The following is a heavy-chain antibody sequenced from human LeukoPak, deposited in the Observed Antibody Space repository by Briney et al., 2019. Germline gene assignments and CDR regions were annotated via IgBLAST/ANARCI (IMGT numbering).Heavy chain of an antibody. CDR1: GGSIRSGGYY. Sequence: SETLSLTCTVSGGSIRSGGYYWSWIRQPAGKGLEWIGRLYTSGRTHYNPSLKRRVTISFDTSKTLFSLILSSVTAADTAVYYCARAAATYYFDYWGQGTLVTVSS. D-gene: IGHD6-13*01. J-gene: IGHJ4*02. V-gene: IGHV4-61*02. CDR3: ARAAATYYFDY. CDR2: LYTSGRT.